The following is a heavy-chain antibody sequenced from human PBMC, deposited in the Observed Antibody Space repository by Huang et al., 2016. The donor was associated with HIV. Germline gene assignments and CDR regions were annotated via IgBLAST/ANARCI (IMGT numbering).Heavy chain of an antibody. CDR1: GFTRKTFR. CDR2: INVPGTQI. CDR3: VRIGYGENSYGSGYFDP. V-gene: IGHV3-21*01. J-gene: IGHJ5*02. D-gene: IGHD4-17*01. Sequence: EVQLVESGGGLVKPGGSLRLSCAASGFTRKTFRMNWVRKAQGRVRHGVASINVPGTQIYDADSVEGRFTISRDNTRNSLYLKLNSLRAEDTAVYYCVRIGYGENSYGSGYFDPWGQGTLVAVSS.